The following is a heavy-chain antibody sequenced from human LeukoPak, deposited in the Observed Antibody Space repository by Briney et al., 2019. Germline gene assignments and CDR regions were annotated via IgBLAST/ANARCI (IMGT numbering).Heavy chain of an antibody. J-gene: IGHJ4*02. D-gene: IGHD3-3*01. CDR2: IKQDGSEK. V-gene: IGHV3-7*01. CDR1: GFTFSRYS. Sequence: PGGSLRLSCAASGFTFSRYSMNWVRQAPGKGLEWVANIKQDGSEKYYVDSVKGRFTIARDNAKNSLFLQMNSLRAEDTAVYYCARHVRFEGVDYWGQGTLVTVSS. CDR3: ARHVRFEGVDY.